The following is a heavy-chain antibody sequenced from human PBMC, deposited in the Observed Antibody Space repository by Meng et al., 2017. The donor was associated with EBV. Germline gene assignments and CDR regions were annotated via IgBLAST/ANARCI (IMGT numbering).Heavy chain of an antibody. J-gene: IGHJ5*02. V-gene: IGHV4-34*01. Sequence: QVQLKQRGAGLLNPPRTLSPSGAAYGGSVTGYCWSWIRQPPGKGLEWIGETQHNGSTNYRPSLMSRLRISVDTSQNQFSLNLTSVTAADTAVYYCAKPFPSWQSPRLDPCGAWGQGALGTVGS. CDR1: GGSVTGYC. CDR2: TQHNGST. D-gene: IGHD6-19*01. CDR3: AKPFPSWQSPRLDPCGA.